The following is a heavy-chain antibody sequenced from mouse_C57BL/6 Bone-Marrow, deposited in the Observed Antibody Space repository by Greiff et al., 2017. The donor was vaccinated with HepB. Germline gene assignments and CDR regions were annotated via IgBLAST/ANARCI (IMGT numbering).Heavy chain of an antibody. Sequence: QVQLQQSGSELRSPGSSVKLSCKDFDSEVFPIAYMSWVRQKPGHGFEWIGGILPSIGRTIYGEKFEDKATLDADTLSNTAYLELNSLTSEDSAIYYCARMDYYGSSYNYFDYWGQGTTLTVSS. CDR2: ILPSIGRT. CDR1: DSEVFPIAY. J-gene: IGHJ2*01. D-gene: IGHD1-1*01. V-gene: IGHV15-2*01. CDR3: ARMDYYGSSYNYFDY.